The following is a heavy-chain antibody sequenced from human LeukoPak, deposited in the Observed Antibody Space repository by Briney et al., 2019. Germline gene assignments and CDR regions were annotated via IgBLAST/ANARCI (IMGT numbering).Heavy chain of an antibody. V-gene: IGHV3-23*01. CDR3: AKGNQGAVAGHFHY. CDR1: GFPFSNYA. CDR2: ISGDGGTI. D-gene: IGHD6-19*01. Sequence: GGPLRLSCVASGFPFSNYAMSWVRQAPGKGLESVSVISGDGGTIYYADSVKGRFTISRDNSKNTLYLHVNSLRAEDTAVYYCAKGNQGAVAGHFHYWGQGTLVTVSS. J-gene: IGHJ4*02.